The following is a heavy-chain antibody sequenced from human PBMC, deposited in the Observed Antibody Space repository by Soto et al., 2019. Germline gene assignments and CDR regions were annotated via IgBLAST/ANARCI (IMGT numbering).Heavy chain of an antibody. D-gene: IGHD3-3*01. Sequence: LGGSLRLACTASGFTVGDYAMGWFRQAPGKGLEWVGFIRSKAYGGTTEYAASVKGRFTISRDDSKSIAYLQMNSLKTEDTAVYYCTRDTNYDFWSGTTPPPTSYYAYWGQGTLVTVSS. V-gene: IGHV3-49*03. J-gene: IGHJ4*02. CDR2: IRSKAYGGTT. CDR1: GFTVGDYA. CDR3: TRDTNYDFWSGTTPPPTSYYAY.